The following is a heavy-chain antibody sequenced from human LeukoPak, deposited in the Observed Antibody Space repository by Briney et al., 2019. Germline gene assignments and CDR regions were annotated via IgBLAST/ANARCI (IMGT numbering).Heavy chain of an antibody. CDR2: ISWNSGSI. V-gene: IGHV3-9*01. CDR1: GFTFDDYA. D-gene: IGHD2-2*01. Sequence: PGRSLRLSCAASGFTFDDYAMHWVRQAPGKGLEWVSGISWNSGSIGYADSVKGRFTISRDNAKNSLYLQMNSLRAEDTAVYYCSRLDCTGTSCYTRRFAFDLWGQGTMVTVSS. CDR3: SRLDCTGTSCYTRRFAFDL. J-gene: IGHJ3*01.